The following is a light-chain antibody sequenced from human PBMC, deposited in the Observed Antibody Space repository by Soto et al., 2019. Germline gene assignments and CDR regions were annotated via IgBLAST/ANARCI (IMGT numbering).Light chain of an antibody. J-gene: IGLJ3*02. CDR3: AVWDASLNALL. V-gene: IGLV1-44*01. Sequence: QSVLTQPPSASGTPGQRVTISCSGSGSNIGTNPVNWYQHVPGTAPSVLIFYNDQRPSGVPDRFSGSKSGTSASLAISGLQSDDGALYYCAVWDASLNALLFGGGTKLTVL. CDR1: GSNIGTNP. CDR2: YND.